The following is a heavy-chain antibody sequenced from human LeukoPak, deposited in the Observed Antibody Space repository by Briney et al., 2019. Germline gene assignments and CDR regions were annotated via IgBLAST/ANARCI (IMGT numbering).Heavy chain of an antibody. Sequence: SETLSLTCTVSGGSIGSSGYYWAWIRQPPGKGLQWIGTIYYRGDTYYNPSLQSRVTISVDASKNLFSLRVNSVTAADTAVYYCARPTGNKSGYYYFEDWGQGSLVTVSS. D-gene: IGHD3-22*01. J-gene: IGHJ4*02. CDR3: ARPTGNKSGYYYFED. V-gene: IGHV4-39*01. CDR2: IYYRGDT. CDR1: GGSIGSSGYY.